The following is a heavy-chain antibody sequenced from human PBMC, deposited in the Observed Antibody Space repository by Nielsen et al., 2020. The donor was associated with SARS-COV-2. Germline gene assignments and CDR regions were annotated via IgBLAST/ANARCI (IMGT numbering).Heavy chain of an antibody. CDR1: GFTFSNYW. CDR3: ARSVLGGFDY. V-gene: IGHV3-7*01. CDR2: IKQDGSEK. Sequence: GGSLRLSCAASGFTFSNYWMSWVRQAPGKGLEWVANIKQDGSEKYYVDSVKGRFTISRDNAKNSLYLQMNSLRAEDTAVYYCARSVLGGFDYWGQGTLVTVSS. J-gene: IGHJ4*02. D-gene: IGHD3-16*01.